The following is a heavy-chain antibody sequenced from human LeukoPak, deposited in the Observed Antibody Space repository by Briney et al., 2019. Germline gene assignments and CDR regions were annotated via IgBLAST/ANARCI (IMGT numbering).Heavy chain of an antibody. CDR2: ISGSGGST. CDR3: AKVYGGNSYAFDI. Sequence: GGPLRLSCAASGFTFSSYAMSWVRQAPGKGLEWISAISGSGGSTYYADSVKGRLTISRDNSKNTLYLQMNSLRAEDTAVYYCAKVYGGNSYAFDIWGQGTMVTVSS. CDR1: GFTFSSYA. J-gene: IGHJ3*02. D-gene: IGHD4-23*01. V-gene: IGHV3-23*01.